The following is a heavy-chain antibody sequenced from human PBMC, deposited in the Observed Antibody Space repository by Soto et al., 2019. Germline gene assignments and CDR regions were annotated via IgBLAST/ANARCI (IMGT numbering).Heavy chain of an antibody. CDR3: ARFYGSGTIYYYYGMDV. D-gene: IGHD3-10*01. CDR1: GGSISSYY. Sequence: TSETLSLTCTVSGGSISSYYWSWIRQPPGKGLEWIGYIYYSGSTNYNPSLKSRVTISVDTSKNQFSLKLSSVTAADTAVYYCARFYGSGTIYYYYGMDVWGQGTTVTVSS. J-gene: IGHJ6*02. V-gene: IGHV4-59*01. CDR2: IYYSGST.